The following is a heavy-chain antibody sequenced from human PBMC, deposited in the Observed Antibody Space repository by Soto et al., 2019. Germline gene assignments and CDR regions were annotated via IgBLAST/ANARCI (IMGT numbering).Heavy chain of an antibody. D-gene: IGHD5-18*01. CDR2: INPSGGST. V-gene: IGHV1-46*01. CDR1: GYTFTSYD. J-gene: IGHJ6*02. CDR3: ARTAMAADYSMDV. Sequence: ASVKVSCKASGYTFTSYDMHWVRQAPGQGLEWMGIINPSGGSTSYAQKFQGRVTMTRDTSTSTVYMELSSLRSEDTAVYYCARTAMAADYSMDVWGQGTTVTVSS.